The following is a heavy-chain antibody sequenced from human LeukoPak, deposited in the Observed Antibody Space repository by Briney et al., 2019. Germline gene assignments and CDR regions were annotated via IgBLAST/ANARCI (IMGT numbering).Heavy chain of an antibody. CDR3: ARSIAAAGYYYYYMDV. CDR2: ISDNGYDA. J-gene: IGHJ6*03. D-gene: IGHD6-13*01. V-gene: IGHV3-23*01. CDR1: GFTFSSSA. Sequence: GGSLRLSCAASGFTFSSSAMTWVRQAPGKGLEWVSAISDNGYDAFYADSVKGRFTISRDNSKNAVYLQMNSLRAEDTALYYCARSIAAAGYYYYYMDVWGKGTTVTVSS.